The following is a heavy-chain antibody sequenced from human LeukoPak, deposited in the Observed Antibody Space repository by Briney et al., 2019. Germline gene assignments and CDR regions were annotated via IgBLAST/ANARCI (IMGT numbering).Heavy chain of an antibody. D-gene: IGHD6-6*01. Sequence: SGGSLRLSCAASGFTFSSYWMSWVRQAPGKGLEWVANIKQDGSEKYYVDSVKGRFTISRDNAKNSLYLQMNSLRAEDTAVYYCARENYRIAACMDVWGKGTAVTVSS. J-gene: IGHJ6*03. CDR3: ARENYRIAACMDV. CDR2: IKQDGSEK. V-gene: IGHV3-7*01. CDR1: GFTFSSYW.